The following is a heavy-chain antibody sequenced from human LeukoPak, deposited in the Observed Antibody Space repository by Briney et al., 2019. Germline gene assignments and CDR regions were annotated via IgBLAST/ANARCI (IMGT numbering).Heavy chain of an antibody. CDR2: ISGDGGST. Sequence: GGSLRLSCAASGFTFDDYAMHWVRQAPGKGLEWVSLISGDGGSTYYADSVKGRFTISRDNSKNSLYLQMNSLRTEDTALYYCAKDSISSSWYSSQGGYWGQGTLVTVSS. J-gene: IGHJ4*02. V-gene: IGHV3-43*02. D-gene: IGHD6-13*01. CDR1: GFTFDDYA. CDR3: AKDSISSSWYSSQGGY.